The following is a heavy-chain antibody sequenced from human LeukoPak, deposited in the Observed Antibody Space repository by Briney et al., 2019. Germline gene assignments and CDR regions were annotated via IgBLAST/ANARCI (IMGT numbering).Heavy chain of an antibody. CDR1: GFTFSSYS. CDR3: ARDGDVC. Sequence: GGSLRLSCVASGFTFSSYSMNWVRQAPGKGLEWVSYISSSTSLIYYADSVKGRFTVYRDNAKKSVDLQVNSLRVEDTAVYYCARDGDVCWGQGTLVTVSS. CDR2: ISSSTSLI. D-gene: IGHD3-10*01. V-gene: IGHV3-48*04. J-gene: IGHJ4*02.